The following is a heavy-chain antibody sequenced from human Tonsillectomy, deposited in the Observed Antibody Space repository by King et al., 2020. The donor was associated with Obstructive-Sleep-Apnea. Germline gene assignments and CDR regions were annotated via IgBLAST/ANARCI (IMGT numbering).Heavy chain of an antibody. CDR1: GYTFTNYG. CDR2: ISAYNGNT. D-gene: IGHD5-24*01. Sequence: QLVQSGAEVKKPGASVKVSCKASGYTFTNYGITWVRQAPGQGPEWMGWISAYNGNTNYAQKLQGRVTMTTDTSTSTAYMELRSLRSDDKAVYYCARVGGGYNLDFYYGMDVWGQGTTVTVSS. J-gene: IGHJ6*02. CDR3: ARVGGGYNLDFYYGMDV. V-gene: IGHV1-18*01.